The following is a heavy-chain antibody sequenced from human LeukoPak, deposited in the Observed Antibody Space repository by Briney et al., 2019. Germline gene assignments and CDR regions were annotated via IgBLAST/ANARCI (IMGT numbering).Heavy chain of an antibody. CDR1: GYTFTGYY. D-gene: IGHD3-16*01. V-gene: IGHV1-2*02. Sequence: ASVTVSCKASGYTFTGYYMHWVRQAPGQGLEWMGWINPNSGGTNYAQKFQGRVTMTRDTSISTAYMELSRLRSDDTAVYYCAGSLPGGGYGMDVWGQGTTVTVSS. CDR2: INPNSGGT. J-gene: IGHJ6*02. CDR3: AGSLPGGGYGMDV.